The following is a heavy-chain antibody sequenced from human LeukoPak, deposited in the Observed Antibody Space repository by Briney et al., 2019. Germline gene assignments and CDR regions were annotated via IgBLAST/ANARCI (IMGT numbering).Heavy chain of an antibody. D-gene: IGHD1-26*01. CDR3: ARGGGRSYADAFDI. V-gene: IGHV3-48*02. CDR2: ISGTSTAI. J-gene: IGHJ3*02. CDR1: GFTFSSSN. Sequence: GGSLRLSCAASGFTFSSSNMHWARQAPGKGLELVSFISGTSTAIYYADSVKGRFTISRDIARKSLYLQMNSLRDEDTALYYCARGGGRSYADAFDIWGQGTVFTVSS.